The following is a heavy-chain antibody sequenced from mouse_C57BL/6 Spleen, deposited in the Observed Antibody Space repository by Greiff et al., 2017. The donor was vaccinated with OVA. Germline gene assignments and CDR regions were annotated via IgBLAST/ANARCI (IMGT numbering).Heavy chain of an antibody. CDR2: IDPETGGT. Sequence: VKVVESGAELVRPGASVTLSCKASGYTFTDYEMHWVKQTPVHGLEWIGAIDPETGGTAYNQKFKGKAILTADKSSSTAYMELRSLTSEDSAVYYCTRSGDYVPFAYWGQGTLVTVSA. CDR1: GYTFTDYE. V-gene: IGHV1-15*01. D-gene: IGHD2-4*01. J-gene: IGHJ3*01. CDR3: TRSGDYVPFAY.